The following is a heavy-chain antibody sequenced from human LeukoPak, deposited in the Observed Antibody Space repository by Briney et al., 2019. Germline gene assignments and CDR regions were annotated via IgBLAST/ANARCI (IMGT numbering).Heavy chain of an antibody. CDR1: GGSISSYY. J-gene: IGHJ6*02. CDR3: ARTLNLYGSGTSANMDV. CDR2: IYYSGST. D-gene: IGHD3-10*01. Sequence: SETLSLTCTVSGGSISSYYWSWIRQPPGKGLEWIGYIYYSGSTNYNPSLKSRVTISVDTSKNQFSLKPSSVTAADTAVYYCARTLNLYGSGTSANMDVWGQGTTVTVSS. V-gene: IGHV4-59*08.